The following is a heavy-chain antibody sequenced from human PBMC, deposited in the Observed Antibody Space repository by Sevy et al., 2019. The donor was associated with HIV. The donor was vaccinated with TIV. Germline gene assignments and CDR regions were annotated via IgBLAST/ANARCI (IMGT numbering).Heavy chain of an antibody. Sequence: GGSLRLSCAASGFTFSDYYMSWVRQAPGKGLEWISDISGGDGAIYYADSVKGRFSISRDNAKNSLYLQLTSLRPEDRAIYYCARDHVKDGDLGDYYYFAMDVWGQGTTVTVSS. J-gene: IGHJ6*02. CDR2: ISGGDGAI. D-gene: IGHD4-17*01. V-gene: IGHV3-11*01. CDR1: GFTFSDYY. CDR3: ARDHVKDGDLGDYYYFAMDV.